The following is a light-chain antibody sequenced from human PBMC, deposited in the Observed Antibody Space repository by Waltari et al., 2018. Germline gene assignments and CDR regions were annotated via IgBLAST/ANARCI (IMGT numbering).Light chain of an antibody. V-gene: IGKV3-11*01. CDR2: DAS. J-gene: IGKJ5*01. Sequence: EVVLTQSPATLSLSPGERATLSCRASQSVGSELAWYQQKAGQAPRLLIYDASNRATGISDRVSGSGSGTDFALTISSLEPEDVAVYFCQQRSNWPPITFGQGTRLEIK. CDR3: QQRSNWPPIT. CDR1: QSVGSE.